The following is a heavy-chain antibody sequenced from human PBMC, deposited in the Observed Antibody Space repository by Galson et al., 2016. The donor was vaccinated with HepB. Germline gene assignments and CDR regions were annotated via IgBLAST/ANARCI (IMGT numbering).Heavy chain of an antibody. Sequence: QSGAEVKQPGASVKISCKASGYTFTHSYMHWVRQAPGHGLEWLGGIIPIFGKTNYAQKFQGRVTITADQSTRTVYMEMSSLRSDHPALYYCARGTINWSHFDFWGPGTPVTVSS. CDR3: ARGTINWSHFDF. J-gene: IGHJ4*02. CDR1: GYTFTHSY. D-gene: IGHD1-1*01. CDR2: IIPIFGKT. V-gene: IGHV1-69*13.